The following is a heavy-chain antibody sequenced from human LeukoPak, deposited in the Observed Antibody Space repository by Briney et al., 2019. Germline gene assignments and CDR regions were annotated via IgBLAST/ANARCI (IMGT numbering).Heavy chain of an antibody. Sequence: GESLKISCKASGYRVMDYWIGWVRQTPAKGLEWMGIIYFDDSDTRYSPPFDGQVIISGDKSTATAYLQWSSLKTSDTAIYCGKSRLGGSLHSNYYWGQGTRVTVSS. D-gene: IGHD4-23*01. CDR1: GYRVMDYW. CDR3: KSRLGGSLHSNYY. CDR2: IYFDDSDT. V-gene: IGHV5-51*01. J-gene: IGHJ4*02.